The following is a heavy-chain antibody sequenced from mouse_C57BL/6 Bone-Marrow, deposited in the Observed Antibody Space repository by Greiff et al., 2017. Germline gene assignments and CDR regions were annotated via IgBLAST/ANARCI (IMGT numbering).Heavy chain of an antibody. Sequence: EVKLVESGGDLVKPGGSLKLSCAASGFTFSSYGMSWFRQTPVKRLEWVATISSGGSYTYYPDSVKGRFTIYRDNAKNTLYLKMSSLKSEDTAMYYCARHELRYYYAMDYWGQGTSVTVSS. CDR3: ARHELRYYYAMDY. CDR2: ISSGGSYT. D-gene: IGHD1-1*01. CDR1: GFTFSSYG. V-gene: IGHV5-6*01. J-gene: IGHJ4*01.